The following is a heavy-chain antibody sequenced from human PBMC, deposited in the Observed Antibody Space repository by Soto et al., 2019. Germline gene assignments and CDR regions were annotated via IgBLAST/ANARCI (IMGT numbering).Heavy chain of an antibody. CDR1: GGSISSYY. CDR3: ARLYSSSLSSFDY. V-gene: IGHV4-59*01. D-gene: IGHD6-6*01. CDR2: IYYSGST. Sequence: SETLSLTCTVSGGSISSYYWSWIRQPPGKGLEWIGYIYYSGSTNYNPSLKSRVTISVDTSKNQFSLKLSSVTAADTAVYYCARLYSSSLSSFDYWGQGTLVTVSS. J-gene: IGHJ4*02.